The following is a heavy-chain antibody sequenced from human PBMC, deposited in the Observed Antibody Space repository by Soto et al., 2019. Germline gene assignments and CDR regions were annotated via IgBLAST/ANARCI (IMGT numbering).Heavy chain of an antibody. J-gene: IGHJ5*02. CDR3: ARGAYYDSSGIRLNWFDP. V-gene: IGHV3-30*03. CDR1: GFTFSSHG. D-gene: IGHD3-22*01. Sequence: GGSLRLSCAASGFTFSSHGMHWVRQAPGKGLEWVAVISYDGSNKYYADSGKGRFTISRDHSKNTLYLQMNSLRDEDTDVYYCARGAYYDSSGIRLNWFDPWGQGTLVTVSS. CDR2: ISYDGSNK.